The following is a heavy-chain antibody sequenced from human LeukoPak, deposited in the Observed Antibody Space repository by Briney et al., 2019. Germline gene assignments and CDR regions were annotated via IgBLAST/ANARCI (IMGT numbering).Heavy chain of an antibody. J-gene: IGHJ4*02. D-gene: IGHD1-26*01. CDR2: IYTSGST. V-gene: IGHV4-61*02. CDR3: ARGSEFYGYFDY. CDR1: GGSISSGSYY. Sequence: SQTLSLTCTVSGGSISSGSYYWSWIRQPAGKGLEWIGRIYTSGSTNYNPSLKSRVTISVDTSKNQFSLKLSSVTAADTAVYYCARGSEFYGYFDYWGQGTLVTVSS.